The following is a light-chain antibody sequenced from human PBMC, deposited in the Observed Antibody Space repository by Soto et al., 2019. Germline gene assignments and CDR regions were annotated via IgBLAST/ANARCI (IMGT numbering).Light chain of an antibody. CDR3: QQYGSPGM. CDR1: QSVSSN. CDR2: GAS. V-gene: IGKV3-20*01. J-gene: IGKJ1*01. Sequence: EMGVTRWPAQGSVSPGERATLSGRASQSVSSNFAWYQQKPGQAPSLLIYGASSRATGIPDRFSVSGSGTDCTPTISRLEPEDFAVYYWQQYGSPGMFGQGTKVDIK.